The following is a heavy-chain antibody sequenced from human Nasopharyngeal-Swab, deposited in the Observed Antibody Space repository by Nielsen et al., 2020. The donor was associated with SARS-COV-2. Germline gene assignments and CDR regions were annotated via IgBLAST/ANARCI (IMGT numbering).Heavy chain of an antibody. J-gene: IGHJ4*02. D-gene: IGHD3-10*01. CDR1: GFTFSTYG. CDR2: MSNDGKNI. V-gene: IGHV3-30*18. CDR3: AKEPTIGEYFDY. Sequence: GESLKISCAASGFTFSTYGMHWVRQAPGKGLEWVAVMSNDGKNIYYADSVKGRFTISRDNSKNTLYLQMNSLRADDTAVYYCAKEPTIGEYFDYWGQGTLVTVSS.